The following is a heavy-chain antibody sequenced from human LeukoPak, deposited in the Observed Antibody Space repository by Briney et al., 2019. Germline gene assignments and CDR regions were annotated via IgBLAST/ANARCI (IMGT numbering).Heavy chain of an antibody. CDR2: ISYDGSNK. V-gene: IGHV3-30*18. CDR1: GFTFSSYG. Sequence: GGSLRLSCAASGFTFSSYGMHWVRQAPGKGLEWVAVISYDGSNKYYADSVKGRFTISRDNSKNTLYLQMNSLRAEDTAVYYCAKDIRRFLEWCDYWGQGTLVIVSS. J-gene: IGHJ4*02. D-gene: IGHD3-3*01. CDR3: AKDIRRFLEWCDY.